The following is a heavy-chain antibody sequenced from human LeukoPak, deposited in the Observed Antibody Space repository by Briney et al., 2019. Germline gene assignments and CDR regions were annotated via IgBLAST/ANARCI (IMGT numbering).Heavy chain of an antibody. CDR1: GGSLSYYY. J-gene: IGHJ4*02. CDR2: IYTSGRT. CDR3: ARLPTVTTSVDY. D-gene: IGHD4-11*01. Sequence: SETLSLTCIVSGGSLSYYYWNWIRQPAGKGLEWIGRIYTSGRTYYNPSLKSRVSMSVDTSKNQFSLKLSSVTAADTAVYYCARLPTVTTSVDYWGQGTLVTVSS. V-gene: IGHV4-4*07.